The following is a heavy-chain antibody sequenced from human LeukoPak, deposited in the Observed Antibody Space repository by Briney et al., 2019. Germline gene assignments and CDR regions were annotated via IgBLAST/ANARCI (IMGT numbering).Heavy chain of an antibody. CDR1: GLPFSTYG. V-gene: IGHV3-30*03. D-gene: IGHD1-7*01. Sequence: GSLRLSCAASGLPFSTYGMHWVRQAPGKGLEWVAVTSFDGGSKYYADSVQGRFTISRDNSKNTLYLQMNSLRAEDTAVYYCARPTGITWNYYLDSWGQGTLVTVSS. CDR3: ARPTGITWNYYLDS. CDR2: TSFDGGSK. J-gene: IGHJ4*02.